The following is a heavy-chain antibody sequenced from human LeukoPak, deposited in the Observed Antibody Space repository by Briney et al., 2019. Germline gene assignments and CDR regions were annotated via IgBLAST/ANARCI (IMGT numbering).Heavy chain of an antibody. D-gene: IGHD5-18*01. V-gene: IGHV1-69*13. J-gene: IGHJ4*02. CDR1: GYTFTDLTEYY. Sequence: GASVKVSCKAFGYTFTDLTEYYIHWVRQAPGQGLEWVGGIIPIFGTANYAQKFQGRVTITADESTSTAYMELSSLRSEDTAVYYCARDLTAMGGLWGQGTLVTVSS. CDR3: ARDLTAMGGL. CDR2: IIPIFGTA.